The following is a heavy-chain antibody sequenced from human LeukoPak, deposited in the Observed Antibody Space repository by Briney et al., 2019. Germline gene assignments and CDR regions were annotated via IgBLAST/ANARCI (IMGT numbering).Heavy chain of an antibody. D-gene: IGHD6-19*01. CDR3: ARDLVAVAGTLRFDP. Sequence: GGSLRLSCAASGFTFYDYGMSLVRQAPGKGLELVSGINWNGGSTVYADSVKGRFTISRDNSKNSLYLQMNSLRAEDTALYYCARDLVAVAGTLRFDPWGQGTLVTVSS. V-gene: IGHV3-20*04. J-gene: IGHJ5*02. CDR1: GFTFYDYG. CDR2: INWNGGST.